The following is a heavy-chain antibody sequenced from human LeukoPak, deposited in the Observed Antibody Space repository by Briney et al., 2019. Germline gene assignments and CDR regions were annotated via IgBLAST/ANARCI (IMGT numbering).Heavy chain of an antibody. Sequence: GSLRLPCAASGFTFSSYSMNWVRQPPGKGLEWTGEINHSGSTNYNPSLKSRVTISVDTSKNQFSLKLSSVTAADTAVYYCARGAVGWLRLRYGMDVWGQGTTVTVSS. CDR3: ARGAVGWLRLRYGMDV. V-gene: IGHV4-34*01. J-gene: IGHJ6*02. CDR2: INHSGST. CDR1: GFTFSSYS. D-gene: IGHD5-12*01.